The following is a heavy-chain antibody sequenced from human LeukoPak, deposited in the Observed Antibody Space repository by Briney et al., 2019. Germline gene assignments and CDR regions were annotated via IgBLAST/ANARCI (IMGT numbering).Heavy chain of an antibody. CDR2: INPSGGST. D-gene: IGHD3-9*01. V-gene: IGHV1-46*01. J-gene: IGHJ6*02. Sequence: ASVKVSCKASGYTFTSYYMHWVRQAPGQGLEWMGIINPSGGSTSYAQKLQGRVTMTRDTSTSTVYMELSSLRSEDTAVYYCARDIPPGYDILTGYPYYYGMDVWGQGTTVTVSS. CDR3: ARDIPPGYDILTGYPYYYGMDV. CDR1: GYTFTSYY.